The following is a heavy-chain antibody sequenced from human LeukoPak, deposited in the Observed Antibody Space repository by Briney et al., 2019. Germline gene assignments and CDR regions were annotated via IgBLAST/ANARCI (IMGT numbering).Heavy chain of an antibody. CDR3: ARARTIFGVVTPFGY. V-gene: IGHV1-8*01. Sequence: GASVKLSCKASGYTFTSYDINWVRQATGQGLEWMGWMNPNSGNTGYAQKFQGRVTMTKNTSISTAYMELSSLRSERTAVYYCARARTIFGVVTPFGYWGQGTLVTVSS. J-gene: IGHJ4*02. D-gene: IGHD3-3*01. CDR1: GYTFTSYD. CDR2: MNPNSGNT.